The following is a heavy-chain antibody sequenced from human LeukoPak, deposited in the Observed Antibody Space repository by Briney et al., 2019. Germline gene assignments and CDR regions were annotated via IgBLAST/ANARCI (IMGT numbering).Heavy chain of an antibody. D-gene: IGHD1-26*01. CDR1: GFTFSSYA. V-gene: IGHV3-23*01. CDR3: ARDPSSGSYIY. CDR2: ISNNDGTT. J-gene: IGHJ4*02. Sequence: GGSLRLSCAASGFTFSSYAMSWVRQAPGKGLEWVSTISNNDGTTYYADSVKGRFTISRDNAKNSLYLQMNSLRAEDTAVYYCARDPSSGSYIYWGQGTLVTVSS.